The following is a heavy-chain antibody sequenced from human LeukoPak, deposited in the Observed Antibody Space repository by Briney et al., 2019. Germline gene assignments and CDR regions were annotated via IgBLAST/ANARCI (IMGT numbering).Heavy chain of an antibody. CDR2: IYYSAST. D-gene: IGHD1-26*01. Sequence: SRTLSLTCTVSGGSVFSGGYYWSWIRQHPGKGLEWIGYIYYSASTYYKPSLKSRVTISIDTSRAQFSLKLSSVTAADTAVYYCARGPLGASFVDYWGQGTLVTVSS. CDR3: ARGPLGASFVDY. J-gene: IGHJ4*02. CDR1: GGSVFSGGYY. V-gene: IGHV4-31*03.